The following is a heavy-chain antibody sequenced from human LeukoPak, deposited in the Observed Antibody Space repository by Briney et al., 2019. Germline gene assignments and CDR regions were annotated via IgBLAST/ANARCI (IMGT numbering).Heavy chain of an antibody. CDR1: GFTFSSYG. CDR3: ARGYYDFWSGHDAFDI. Sequence: PGGSLRLSCAASGFTFSSYGMHWVRQAPGKGLEWVAVISYDGSNKYYADSVKGRFTISRDNSKNTLYLQMNSLRAEDTAVYYCARGYYDFWSGHDAFDIWGQGTMVTVSS. J-gene: IGHJ3*02. V-gene: IGHV3-30*03. CDR2: ISYDGSNK. D-gene: IGHD3-3*01.